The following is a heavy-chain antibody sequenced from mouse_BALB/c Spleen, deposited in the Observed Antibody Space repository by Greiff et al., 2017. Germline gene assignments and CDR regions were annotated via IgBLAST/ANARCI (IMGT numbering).Heavy chain of an antibody. Sequence: QVQLKESGPGLVQPSQSLSITCTVSGFSLTSYGVHWVRQSPGKGLEWLVVIWSDGSTTYNSALKSRLSISKDNSKSQVFLKMNSLQTDDTAMYYCASDYRYDGYAMDYWGQGTSVTVSS. CDR1: GFSLTSYG. V-gene: IGHV2-6*02. CDR3: ASDYRYDGYAMDY. D-gene: IGHD2-14*01. J-gene: IGHJ4*01. CDR2: IWSDGST.